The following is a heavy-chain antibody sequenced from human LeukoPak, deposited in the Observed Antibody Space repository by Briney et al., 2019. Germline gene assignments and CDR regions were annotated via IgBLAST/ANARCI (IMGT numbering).Heavy chain of an antibody. Sequence: PGGSLRLSCAASGFTFSSYAMSWVRQAPGKGLEWVSAISGSGGSTYYADSVKGRFTISRDNSKNTLYLQMNSLRAEDTAVYYCAKDLRKYSSSCLVDYWGQATLVTVSS. J-gene: IGHJ4*02. CDR1: GFTFSSYA. CDR3: AKDLRKYSSSCLVDY. V-gene: IGHV3-23*01. D-gene: IGHD6-13*01. CDR2: ISGSGGST.